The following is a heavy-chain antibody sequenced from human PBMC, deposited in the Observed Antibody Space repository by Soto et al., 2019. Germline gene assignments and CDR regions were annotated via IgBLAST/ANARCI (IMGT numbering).Heavy chain of an antibody. CDR1: GFTFSSYA. CDR2: ISGSGGST. V-gene: IGHV3-23*01. D-gene: IGHD2-15*01. Sequence: EVQLLESGGGLVQPGGSLRLSCAASGFTFSSYAMSWVRQAPGRGLEWVSAISGSGGSTYYADSVKGRFTISRDNSKNTLYLQMNSLRAEDTAVYYCAKAGDIVVVVAATFPVPFDYWGQGTLVTVSS. J-gene: IGHJ4*02. CDR3: AKAGDIVVVVAATFPVPFDY.